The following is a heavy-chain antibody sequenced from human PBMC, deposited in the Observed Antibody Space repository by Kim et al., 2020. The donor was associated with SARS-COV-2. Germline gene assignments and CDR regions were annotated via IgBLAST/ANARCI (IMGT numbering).Heavy chain of an antibody. CDR3: ARDASSSWLDAFDI. CDR1: GFTFSSYS. V-gene: IGHV3-21*01. Sequence: GGSLRLSCAASGFTFSSYSMNWVRQAPGKGLEWVSSISSSSSYIYYADSVKGRFTISRDNAKNSLYLQMNSLRAEDTAVYYCARDASSSWLDAFDIWGQGTMVTVSS. D-gene: IGHD6-13*01. CDR2: ISSSSSYI. J-gene: IGHJ3*02.